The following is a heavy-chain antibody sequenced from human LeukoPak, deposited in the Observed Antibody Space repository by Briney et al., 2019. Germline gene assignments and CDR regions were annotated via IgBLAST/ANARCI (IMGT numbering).Heavy chain of an antibody. CDR1: GFTFSSYG. D-gene: IGHD6-19*01. V-gene: IGHV3-30*18. CDR3: AKQRSGGSGWCMDY. Sequence: QPGGSLRLSCAASGFTFSSYGMHWVRQAPGKGLEWVAVISYDGSNKYHADSLKGRFTIPRDDSKNTLYLQMNSLRADDTAVYYCAKQRSGGSGWCMDYWGQGTLVTVSS. CDR2: ISYDGSNK. J-gene: IGHJ4*02.